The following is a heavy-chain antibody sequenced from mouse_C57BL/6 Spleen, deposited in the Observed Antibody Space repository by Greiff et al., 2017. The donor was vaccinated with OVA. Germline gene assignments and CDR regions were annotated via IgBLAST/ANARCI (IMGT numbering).Heavy chain of an antibody. CDR2: IDPETGGT. Sequence: VKLMESGAELVRPGASVTLSCKASGYTFTDYEMHWVKQTPVHGLEWIGAIDPETGGTAYNQKFKGKAILTADKSSSTAYMELRSLTSEDSAVYYCTRGRAGRYFDVWGTGTTVTVSS. D-gene: IGHD3-1*01. V-gene: IGHV1-15*01. J-gene: IGHJ1*03. CDR1: GYTFTDYE. CDR3: TRGRAGRYFDV.